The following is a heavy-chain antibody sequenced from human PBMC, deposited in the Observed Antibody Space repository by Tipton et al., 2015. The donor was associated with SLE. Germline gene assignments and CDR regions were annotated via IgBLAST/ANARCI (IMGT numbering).Heavy chain of an antibody. D-gene: IGHD1-26*01. V-gene: IGHV4-39*07. J-gene: IGHJ6*03. CDR1: GGSFSSDTYL. CDR2: IYYTGST. CDR3: ARARLYSSSPTWYYYMDV. Sequence: TLSLTCTVSGGSFSSDTYLWGWIRQPPGKGLEWIGDIYYTGSTFYNPSLKSRVTISVDTSKNQFSLKLSSVTAADTAVYYCARARLYSSSPTWYYYMDVWGKGTTVTVSS.